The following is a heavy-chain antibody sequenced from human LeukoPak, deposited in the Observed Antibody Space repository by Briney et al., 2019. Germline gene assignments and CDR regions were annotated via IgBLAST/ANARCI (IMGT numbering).Heavy chain of an antibody. CDR3: ARGPWSYFHS. J-gene: IGHJ4*02. CDR2: IYNTGNT. Sequence: SETLSLTCTVSGGSIINYYCNWIRQPPGKGLEWIGYIYNTGNTKYNPSLKTRVTISGDTSKKQFSLNLSSVTAADTAVYYCARGPWSYFHSWGQGTLVTVSS. D-gene: IGHD2-8*02. V-gene: IGHV4-59*08. CDR1: GGSIINYY.